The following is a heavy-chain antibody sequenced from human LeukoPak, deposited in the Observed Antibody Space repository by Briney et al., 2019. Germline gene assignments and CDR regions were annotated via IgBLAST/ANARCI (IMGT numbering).Heavy chain of an antibody. Sequence: GGSLRLSCAASGFTVSSNYMSWVRQAPGKGLEWVSVIYSGGSTYYADSVKGRFTISRDNSKNTLYLQMNSLRAEDTAVYYCARDSGSYLPSQFDYWGQGTLVTVSS. CDR3: ARDSGSYLPSQFDY. J-gene: IGHJ4*02. CDR1: GFTVSSNY. D-gene: IGHD1-26*01. CDR2: IYSGGST. V-gene: IGHV3-66*01.